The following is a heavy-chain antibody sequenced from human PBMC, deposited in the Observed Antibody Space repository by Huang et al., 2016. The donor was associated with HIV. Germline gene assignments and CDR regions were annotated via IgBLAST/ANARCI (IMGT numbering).Heavy chain of an antibody. D-gene: IGHD3-22*01. CDR3: ARHFSYYDSSGYTPWDAFDI. Sequence: QLQLQGSGPGLVKPSETLSLTCTVSGGSITSSSYYWGWIRQPPGKGLAGVGRIYYNGRTDYNQSLKRRVTVSVDTSKNQFSLKLSSVTAADTAVYYCARHFSYYDSSGYTPWDAFDIWGQGTMVTVSS. CDR1: GGSITSSSYY. CDR2: IYYNGRT. V-gene: IGHV4-39*01. J-gene: IGHJ3*02.